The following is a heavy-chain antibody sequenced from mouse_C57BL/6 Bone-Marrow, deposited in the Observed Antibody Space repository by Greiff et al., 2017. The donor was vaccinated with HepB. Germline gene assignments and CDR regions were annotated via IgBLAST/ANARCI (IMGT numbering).Heavy chain of an antibody. Sequence: VHVKQSGPVLVKPGASVKMSCKASGYTFTDYYMNWVKQSHGKSLEWIGVINPYNGGTSYNQKFKGKATLTVDKSSSTAYMELNSLTSEDSAVYYCARGWDGNYSDYWGQGTTLTVSS. CDR3: ARGWDGNYSDY. V-gene: IGHV1-19*01. CDR2: INPYNGGT. CDR1: GYTFTDYY. J-gene: IGHJ2*01. D-gene: IGHD2-1*01.